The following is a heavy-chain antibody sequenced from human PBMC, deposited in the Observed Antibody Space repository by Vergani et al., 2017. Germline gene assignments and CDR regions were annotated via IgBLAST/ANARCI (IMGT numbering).Heavy chain of an antibody. CDR2: IRSKANSYAT. CDR3: AYSSTYYMDV. D-gene: IGHD6-13*01. Sequence: EVQLVESGGGLVQPGGSLKLSCAASGFTFSGSAMHWVRQASGKGLEWVGRIRSKANSYATAYAASVKGRFTISRDDSKNTAYLQMNSLKTEDTAVYYCAYSSTYYMDVWGKGTTVTVSS. V-gene: IGHV3-73*02. CDR1: GFTFSGSA. J-gene: IGHJ6*03.